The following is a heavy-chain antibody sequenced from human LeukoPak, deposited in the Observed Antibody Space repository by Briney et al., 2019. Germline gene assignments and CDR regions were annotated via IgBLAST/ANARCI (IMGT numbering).Heavy chain of an antibody. V-gene: IGHV1-2*02. CDR3: ARALSDCPKAICYSLDEWVPYGMDV. Sequence: ASVRVSCKASGYTIIDYYMHWVRQAPGQGLGWMGWIKSNNGGTNYAQKFQDRVTMTRDTSISTAYMELSRLRSDDTAMYYCARALSDCPKAICYSLDEWVPYGMDVWGQGTTVTVSS. J-gene: IGHJ6*02. CDR1: GYTIIDYY. CDR2: IKSNNGGT. D-gene: IGHD2-21*01.